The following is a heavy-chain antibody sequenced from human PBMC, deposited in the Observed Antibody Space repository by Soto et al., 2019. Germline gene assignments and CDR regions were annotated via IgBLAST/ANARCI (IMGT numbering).Heavy chain of an antibody. D-gene: IGHD6-13*01. Sequence: SETLSLTCTVSGGSISSYYWSWIRQPPGKGLEWIGYTYYSGSTNYNPSLKSRVTISVDTSKNQFSLKLRSVTAADTAVYYCARAMISSWYQLGIVDYWGPGTLVTVSS. V-gene: IGHV4-59*01. CDR1: GGSISSYY. CDR2: TYYSGST. CDR3: ARAMISSWYQLGIVDY. J-gene: IGHJ4*02.